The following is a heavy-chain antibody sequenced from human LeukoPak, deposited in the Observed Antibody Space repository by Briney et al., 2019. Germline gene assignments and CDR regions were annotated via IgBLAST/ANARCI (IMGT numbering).Heavy chain of an antibody. J-gene: IGHJ3*02. V-gene: IGHV3-30*02. Sequence: GGSLRLSCAASGFTFSSYGMHWVRQAPGKGLERVAFIRYDGSNKYYADSVKGRFTISRDNSKNTLYLQMNSLRAEDTAVYYCAKMILEWLLFSYAFDIWGQGTMVTVSS. CDR1: GFTFSSYG. CDR2: IRYDGSNK. CDR3: AKMILEWLLFSYAFDI. D-gene: IGHD3-3*01.